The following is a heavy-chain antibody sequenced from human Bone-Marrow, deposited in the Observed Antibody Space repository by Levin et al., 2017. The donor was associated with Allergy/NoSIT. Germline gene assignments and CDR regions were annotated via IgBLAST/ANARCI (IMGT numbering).Heavy chain of an antibody. CDR3: GRSYAIYYDSSGYGPDY. CDR2: IRTRSYGGTA. D-gene: IGHD3-22*01. V-gene: IGHV3-49*03. CDR1: GFTFDKYG. J-gene: IGHJ4*02. Sequence: GGSLRLSCSTSGFTFDKYGVTWFRQSPGKGLEWIGFIRTRSYGGTAEYAASVKGRFIISRDDSKSIAYLQMNSLKTEDTGVYYCGRSYAIYYDSSGYGPDYCGQGTLVTVSS.